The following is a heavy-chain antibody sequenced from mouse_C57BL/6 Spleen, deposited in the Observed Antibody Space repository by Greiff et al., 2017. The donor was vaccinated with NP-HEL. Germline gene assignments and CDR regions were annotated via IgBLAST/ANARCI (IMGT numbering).Heavy chain of an antibody. CDR3: ANYYGSSPYWYFDV. CDR1: GYAFSSYW. V-gene: IGHV1-80*01. D-gene: IGHD1-1*01. Sequence: QVQLKESGAELVKPGASVKISCKASGYAFSSYWMNWVKQRPGKGLEWIGQIYPGDGDTNYNGKFKGKATLTADKSSSTAYMQLSSLTSEDSAVYFCANYYGSSPYWYFDVWGTGTTVTVSS. J-gene: IGHJ1*03. CDR2: IYPGDGDT.